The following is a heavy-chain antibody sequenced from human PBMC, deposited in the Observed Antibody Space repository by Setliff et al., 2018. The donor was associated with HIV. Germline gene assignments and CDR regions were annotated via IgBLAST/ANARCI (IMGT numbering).Heavy chain of an antibody. CDR1: GFTFSDYD. CDR3: SSHYGSGTSY. D-gene: IGHD3-10*01. V-gene: IGHV3-21*04. Sequence: GGSLRLSCAASGFTFSDYDMNWVRQAPGKGLEWVSSISFGSGYIYYADSVKGRFTISRDNAKNSLYLQMNSLRAEDTAVYYCSSHYGSGTSYWGQGTLVTVS. J-gene: IGHJ4*02. CDR2: ISFGSGYI.